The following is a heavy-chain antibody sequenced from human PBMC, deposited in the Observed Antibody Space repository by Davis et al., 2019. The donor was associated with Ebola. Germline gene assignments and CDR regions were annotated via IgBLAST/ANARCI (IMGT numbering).Heavy chain of an antibody. Sequence: AASVKVSCKASGYTFTSYGISWVRQAPGQGLEWMGWISAYNGNTNYAQKLQGRVTMTTDTSTSTAYMELRSLRSDDTAVYYCAREADTIFGVVSVGMDVWGQGTTVTVSS. CDR1: GYTFTSYG. CDR3: AREADTIFGVVSVGMDV. CDR2: ISAYNGNT. J-gene: IGHJ6*02. D-gene: IGHD3-3*01. V-gene: IGHV1-18*01.